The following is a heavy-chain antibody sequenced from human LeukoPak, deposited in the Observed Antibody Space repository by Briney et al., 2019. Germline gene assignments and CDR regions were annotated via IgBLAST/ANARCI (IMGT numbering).Heavy chain of an antibody. CDR2: IYSDGSNT. J-gene: IGHJ6*02. V-gene: IGHV3-74*01. CDR3: TRDSKYVMDV. D-gene: IGHD4-11*01. CDR1: GFTFSSYW. Sequence: GGSLRLSCAASGFTFSSYWMHWVRQAPGQGLVWVSRIYSDGSNTIYADSVKGRFTISRDNAKNTLYLQVNSLTAEDTAIYYCTRDSKYVMDVWGQGTTVTVSS.